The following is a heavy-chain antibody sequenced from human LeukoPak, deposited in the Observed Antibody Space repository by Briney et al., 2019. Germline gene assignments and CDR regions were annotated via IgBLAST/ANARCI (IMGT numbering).Heavy chain of an antibody. D-gene: IGHD6-13*01. Sequence: GASVKVSCKASGYTFTSYYMHWVRQAPGQGLEWMGIINPSGGSTSYAQKFQGRVAMTRDTSTSTVYMELSSLRSEDTAVYYCARGILASFTSSSWDEVDYWGQGTLVTVSS. J-gene: IGHJ4*02. CDR3: ARGILASFTSSSWDEVDY. V-gene: IGHV1-46*01. CDR1: GYTFTSYY. CDR2: INPSGGST.